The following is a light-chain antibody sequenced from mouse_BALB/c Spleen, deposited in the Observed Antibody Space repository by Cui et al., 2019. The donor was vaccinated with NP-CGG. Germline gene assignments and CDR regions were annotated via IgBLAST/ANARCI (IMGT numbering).Light chain of an antibody. CDR3: ALWYSNHWV. V-gene: IGLV1*01. Sequence: QAVVTQESALPTSPGETVTLTCRSSNGAVTTSNYANWVQEKPDHLFTGLIGGTNNRVPGVPARFSGSLIGDKAALTITGAQTEDEGIYFCALWYSNHWVFGGGTKVTVL. J-gene: IGLJ1*01. CDR1: NGAVTTSNY. CDR2: GTN.